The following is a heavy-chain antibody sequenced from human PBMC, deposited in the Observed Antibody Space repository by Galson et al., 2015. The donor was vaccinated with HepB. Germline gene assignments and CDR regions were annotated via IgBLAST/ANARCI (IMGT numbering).Heavy chain of an antibody. CDR1: GITVSNNY. D-gene: IGHD4-17*01. CDR3: ARRGYGDYSPFDY. J-gene: IGHJ4*02. CDR2: IYSGGNT. V-gene: IGHV3-53*01. Sequence: SLRLSCAVSGITVSNNYMSWVRQAPGKGLEWVSIIYSGGNTYHADSVKGRFTTSRDNSNNIVYLQMNRLRAEDTAVYYCARRGYGDYSPFDYWGQGTLVTVSS.